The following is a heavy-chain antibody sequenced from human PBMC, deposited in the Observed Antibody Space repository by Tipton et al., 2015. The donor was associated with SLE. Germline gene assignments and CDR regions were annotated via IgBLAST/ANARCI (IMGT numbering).Heavy chain of an antibody. CDR2: ISSSGSTK. V-gene: IGHV3-48*03. Sequence: SLRLSCAASGFTFSTYEMNWVHQAPGKGLEWVSYISSSGSTKYYADSVKGRFTISRDNAKNSLFLQMNTLRAEDTAVYYCASSRRGMFDYWGQGTLVTVSS. J-gene: IGHJ4*02. CDR1: GFTFSTYE. CDR3: ASSRRGMFDY.